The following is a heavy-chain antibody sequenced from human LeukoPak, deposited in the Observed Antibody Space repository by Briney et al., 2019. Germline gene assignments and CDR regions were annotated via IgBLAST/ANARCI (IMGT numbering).Heavy chain of an antibody. CDR3: AREASLVLALRPDAFDI. Sequence: PGGSLRLSCAASGFTFDDYGISWVRQAPGKGLEWVSGINWIGGSTGYADSVKGRFTISSDNAKNSLYLQMNSLRAEDTALYYCAREASLVLALRPDAFDIWGQGTMVTVSS. CDR2: INWIGGST. D-gene: IGHD2-21*02. V-gene: IGHV3-20*04. CDR1: GFTFDDYG. J-gene: IGHJ3*02.